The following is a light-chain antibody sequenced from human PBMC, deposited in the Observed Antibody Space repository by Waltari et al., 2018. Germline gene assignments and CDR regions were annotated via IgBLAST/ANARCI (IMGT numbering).Light chain of an antibody. CDR1: AGPVTSGPY. J-gene: IGLJ2*01. CDR2: ETS. V-gene: IGLV7-46*01. CDR3: SLSYSGARRGDAV. Sequence: QAIVTQEPSLTVSPGGTVTLTCGSNAGPVTSGPYPYWFQQKPGQAPKTLIYETSNRPSWTPARFSGSLRGDKAALTLSGAQPEDEADYYCSLSYSGARRGDAVFGGGSRLTVL.